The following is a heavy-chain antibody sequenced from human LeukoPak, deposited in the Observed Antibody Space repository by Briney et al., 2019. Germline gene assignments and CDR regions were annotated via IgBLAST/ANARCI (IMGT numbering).Heavy chain of an antibody. Sequence: VASVKVSCKPSGYIFTTYKLRWVRQAPGQGLEWMGWISTSTGDTDYARNLRGRVTMSTDASTGTAYMELRRLRSDDTAVYYCARSHNVYFDYWGQGTLLTV. V-gene: IGHV1-18*04. CDR1: GYIFTTYK. D-gene: IGHD5-24*01. CDR2: ISTSTGDT. J-gene: IGHJ4*02. CDR3: ARSHNVYFDY.